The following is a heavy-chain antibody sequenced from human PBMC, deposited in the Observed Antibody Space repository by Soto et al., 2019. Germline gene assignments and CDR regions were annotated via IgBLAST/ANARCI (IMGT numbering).Heavy chain of an antibody. CDR2: IYSNGRT. Sequence: GGSLRLSCAASGFTVSSNYMNWVRQAPGKGLEWVSVIYSNGRTYYADSVEGKFTISRDNSKNTLYLQMNSLRAEDTAVYYCARAWGGGFAYYFDHWGRGTLVTVSS. D-gene: IGHD3-16*01. CDR3: ARAWGGGFAYYFDH. V-gene: IGHV3-66*01. CDR1: GFTVSSNY. J-gene: IGHJ4*02.